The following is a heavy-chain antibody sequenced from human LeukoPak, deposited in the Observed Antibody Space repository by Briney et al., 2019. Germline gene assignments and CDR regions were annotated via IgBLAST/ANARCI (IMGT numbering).Heavy chain of an antibody. J-gene: IGHJ4*02. D-gene: IGHD5-12*01. Sequence: PGRSLRLSCAASGFTFRSYTMHWVRQAPGKGLEWVSVIYSGGSTYYADSVKGRFTISRDNSKNTLYLQMNSLRAEDTAVYYCARATIFDYWGQGPLVTVSS. CDR3: ARATIFDY. CDR1: GFTFRSYT. V-gene: IGHV3-66*01. CDR2: IYSGGST.